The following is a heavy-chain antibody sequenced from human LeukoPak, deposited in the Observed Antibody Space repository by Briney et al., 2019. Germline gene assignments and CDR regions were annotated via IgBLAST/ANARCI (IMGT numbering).Heavy chain of an antibody. Sequence: TGGSLRLSCAASGFTFSSYSMNWVRQAPGKGLEWVSSITSSSSYIYYADSVKGRFTISRDNAKNSLYLQMNSLRAEDTAVYYCARHVVAVGFDYWGQGTLVTVSS. CDR2: ITSSSSYI. CDR3: ARHVVAVGFDY. D-gene: IGHD3-22*01. CDR1: GFTFSSYS. V-gene: IGHV3-21*01. J-gene: IGHJ4*02.